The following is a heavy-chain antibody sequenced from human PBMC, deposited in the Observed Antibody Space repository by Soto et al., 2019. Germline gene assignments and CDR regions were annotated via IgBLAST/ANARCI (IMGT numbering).Heavy chain of an antibody. CDR2: IWYDGSNK. CDR3: AREANGGDFDY. CDR1: GFTFSSYG. D-gene: IGHD2-21*01. Sequence: QVQLVESGGGVVQPGRSLRLSCAASGFTFSSYGMHWVRQAPGKGLEWVAVIWYDGSNKYYADSVKGRFTISRDNSKNTLYLQMNSLRAEDTAVYYCAREANGGDFDYWGQGTLVTVSS. J-gene: IGHJ4*02. V-gene: IGHV3-33*01.